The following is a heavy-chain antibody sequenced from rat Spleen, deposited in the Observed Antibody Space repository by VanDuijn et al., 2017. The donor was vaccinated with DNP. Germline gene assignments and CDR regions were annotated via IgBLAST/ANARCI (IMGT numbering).Heavy chain of an antibody. J-gene: IGHJ2*01. V-gene: IGHV3-3*01. CDR2: INSAGST. CDR3: AKGPNYGGYSDYFDY. CDR1: GFSITRSYR. Sequence: EVQLQESGPGLVKPSQSLSLTCSVTGFSITRSYRWNWIRKFPGSKLEWMGYINSAGSTNYNPSLKSRISITRDTSKNQFFLQVNSVTTEDTATYYCAKGPNYGGYSDYFDYWGQGVMVTVSS. D-gene: IGHD1-11*01.